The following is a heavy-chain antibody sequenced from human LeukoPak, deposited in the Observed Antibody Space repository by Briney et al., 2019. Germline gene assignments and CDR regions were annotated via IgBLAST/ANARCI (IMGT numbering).Heavy chain of an antibody. Sequence: GGSLRLSCAASGFTFSDYYMSWIRQAPGKGLGWVSYISSSGSTIYYADSVKGRFTISRDNAKNSLYLQMNSLRAEDTAVYYCARGGRSTYFDWSPDYWGQGTLVTVSS. V-gene: IGHV3-11*01. CDR2: ISSSGSTI. J-gene: IGHJ4*02. CDR1: GFTFSDYY. D-gene: IGHD3-9*01. CDR3: ARGGRSTYFDWSPDY.